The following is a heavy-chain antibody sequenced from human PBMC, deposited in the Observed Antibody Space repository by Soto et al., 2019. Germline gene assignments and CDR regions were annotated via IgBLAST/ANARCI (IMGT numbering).Heavy chain of an antibody. Sequence: SETLSLTCAVYGGSFSGYYWSWIRQPPGKGLEWIGEINHSGSTNYNPSLKSRVTISVDTSKNQFSLKLSSVTAADTAVYYCARGDRWPNDLGYWGRGTLVTVSS. J-gene: IGHJ4*02. CDR3: ARGDRWPNDLGY. V-gene: IGHV4-34*01. CDR2: INHSGST. CDR1: GGSFSGYY. D-gene: IGHD2-15*01.